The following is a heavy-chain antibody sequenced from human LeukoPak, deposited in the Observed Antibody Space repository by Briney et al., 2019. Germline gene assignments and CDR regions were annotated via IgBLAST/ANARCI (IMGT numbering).Heavy chain of an antibody. CDR1: GGSFSGYY. D-gene: IGHD6-13*01. Sequence: SETLSLTCAVYGGSFSGYYWSWIRQPPGKGLEWIGEINHSGSTNYNPSLKSRVTISVDTSKNQFSLKLSSVTAADTAVYYCARVKGYSSSWYHYYYYMEVWGKGTTVTVSS. CDR2: INHSGST. J-gene: IGHJ6*03. CDR3: ARVKGYSSSWYHYYYYMEV. V-gene: IGHV4-34*01.